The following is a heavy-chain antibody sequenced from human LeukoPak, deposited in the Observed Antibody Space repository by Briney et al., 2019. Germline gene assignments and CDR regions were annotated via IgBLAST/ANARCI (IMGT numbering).Heavy chain of an antibody. V-gene: IGHV4-59*11. Sequence: SETLSLTCTVSGGSLSSHYWSWTRQPPGKGLEWIGYVENYGRTECIPSLQSRVTLSVDTSRNQSSLKLNSVTAADTAVYYCARGVFGAYFDLWGQGTLVTVSS. CDR2: VENYGRT. CDR3: ARGVFGAYFDL. D-gene: IGHD3-10*01. J-gene: IGHJ4*02. CDR1: GGSLSSHY.